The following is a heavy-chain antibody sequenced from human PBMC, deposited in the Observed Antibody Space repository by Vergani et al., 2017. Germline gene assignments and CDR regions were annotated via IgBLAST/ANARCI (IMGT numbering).Heavy chain of an antibody. CDR1: GFTFSSYW. V-gene: IGHV3-74*01. D-gene: IGHD6-19*01. CDR3: AREGSGWYLGYYYYGMDV. Sequence: EVQLVESGGGLVQPGGSLRLSCAASGFTFSSYWMHWVRQAPGKGLVWVSRINSDGSSTSYADSVKGRFTISRDNAKNTLYLQMNSLRAEDTAVYYCAREGSGWYLGYYYYGMDVWGQGTTVTVSS. CDR2: INSDGSST. J-gene: IGHJ6*02.